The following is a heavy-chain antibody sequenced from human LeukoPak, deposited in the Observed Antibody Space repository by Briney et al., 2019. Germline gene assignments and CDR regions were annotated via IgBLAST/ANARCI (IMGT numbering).Heavy chain of an antibody. V-gene: IGHV1-69*04. J-gene: IGHJ4*02. CDR1: GGTFSSYT. Sequence: SVKVSCKASGGTFSSYTISWVRQAPGQGLEWMGRIIPILGIANYAQKFQGRVTITADKSTSTAYVELSSLRSEDTAVYYCAREREPLPPDYWGQGTLVTVSS. CDR2: IIPILGIA. D-gene: IGHD1-14*01. CDR3: AREREPLPPDY.